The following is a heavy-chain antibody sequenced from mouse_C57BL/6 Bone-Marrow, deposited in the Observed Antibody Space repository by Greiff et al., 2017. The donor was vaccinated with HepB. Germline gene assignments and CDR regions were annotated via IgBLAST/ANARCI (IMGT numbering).Heavy chain of an antibody. V-gene: IGHV1-81*01. CDR3: ARKFPYYYGSSWVDY. CDR1: GYTFTSYG. D-gene: IGHD1-1*01. J-gene: IGHJ2*01. CDR2: IYPRSGNT. Sequence: VQLQQSGAELARPGASVKLSCKASGYTFTSYGISWVKQRTGQGLEWIGEIYPRSGNTYYNEKFKGKATLTADKSSSTAYMELRSLTSEDSAVYFCARKFPYYYGSSWVDYWGQGTTLTVSS.